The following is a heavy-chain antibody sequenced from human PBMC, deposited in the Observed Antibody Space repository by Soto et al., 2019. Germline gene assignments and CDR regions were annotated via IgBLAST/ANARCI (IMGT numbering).Heavy chain of an antibody. CDR2: IIPIFGTA. Sequence: VKVSCKASGGTFSSYAISWVRQAPGQGLEWMGGIIPIFGTANYAQKFQGRVTITADESTSTAYMELSSLRSEDTAVYYCARTYYYDSSGSPDYYYYGMDVWGQGTTVTVSS. CDR1: GGTFSSYA. D-gene: IGHD3-22*01. V-gene: IGHV1-69*01. CDR3: ARTYYYDSSGSPDYYYYGMDV. J-gene: IGHJ6*02.